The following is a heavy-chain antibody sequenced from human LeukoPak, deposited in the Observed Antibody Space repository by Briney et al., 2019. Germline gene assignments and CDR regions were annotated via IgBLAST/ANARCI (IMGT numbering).Heavy chain of an antibody. CDR2: IVVGSGNT. V-gene: IGHV1-58*02. CDR1: GFTFTISA. Sequence: SVKLSCKASGFTFTISAMQWVRQARGQRLEWIGWIVVGSGNTNYAQKFQERVTITRDMSTSTAYMELSSLRSEDTAVYYCAAVLNYYGHGWFDPWGQGTLVTVSS. D-gene: IGHD3-10*01. CDR3: AAVLNYYGHGWFDP. J-gene: IGHJ5*02.